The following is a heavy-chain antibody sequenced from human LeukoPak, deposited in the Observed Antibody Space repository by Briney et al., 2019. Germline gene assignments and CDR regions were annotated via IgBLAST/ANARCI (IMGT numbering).Heavy chain of an antibody. CDR3: ARDQRYGSGSYYLY. CDR2: INWNGGST. Sequence: GGSLRLSCAASGLTFDDYGTSWVRQPPGKGLEWVSGINWNGGSTGYAASVKGRSTISRDNAKNSLYLQMNSLRAEDTALYYCARDQRYGSGSYYLYWGQGTLVTVSS. J-gene: IGHJ4*02. D-gene: IGHD3-10*01. CDR1: GLTFDDYG. V-gene: IGHV3-20*04.